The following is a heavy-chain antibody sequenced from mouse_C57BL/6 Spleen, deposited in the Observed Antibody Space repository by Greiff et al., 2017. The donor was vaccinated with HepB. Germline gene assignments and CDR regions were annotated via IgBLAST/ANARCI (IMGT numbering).Heavy chain of an antibody. CDR3: ARGRSTMITTGYYFDY. CDR2: ISDGGSYT. CDR1: GFTFSSYA. J-gene: IGHJ2*01. D-gene: IGHD2-4*01. Sequence: DVKLVESGGGLVKPGGSLKLSSAASGFTFSSYAVSWVRQTPEKRLEWVATISDGGSYTYYPDNVKGRFTISRDNAKNNLYLQMSHLKSEDTAMYYCARGRSTMITTGYYFDYWGQGTTLTVSS. V-gene: IGHV5-4*03.